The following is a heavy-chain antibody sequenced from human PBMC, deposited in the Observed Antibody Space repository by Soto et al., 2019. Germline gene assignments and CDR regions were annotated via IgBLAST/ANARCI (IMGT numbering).Heavy chain of an antibody. CDR1: GGSISSGGYY. J-gene: IGHJ4*02. CDR2: IYYSGST. Sequence: LSLTCTVSGGSISSGGYYWSWIRQHPGKGLEWIGYIYYSGSTYYNPSLKSRVTISVDTSKNQFSLKLSSVTAADTAVYYCARVTAMGAQPDYWGQGTLVTVSS. V-gene: IGHV4-31*02. CDR3: ARVTAMGAQPDY. D-gene: IGHD5-18*01.